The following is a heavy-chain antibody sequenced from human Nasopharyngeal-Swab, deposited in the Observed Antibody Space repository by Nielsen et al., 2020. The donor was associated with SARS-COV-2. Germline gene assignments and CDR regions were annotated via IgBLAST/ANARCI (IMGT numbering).Heavy chain of an antibody. CDR1: GYTFTSYD. CDR3: ARGLYLKQLVIQYYMDV. J-gene: IGHJ6*03. Sequence: ASVKVSCKASGYTFTSYDINWVRQATGQGLEWMGWMNPNSGNTGYAQKFQGRVTMTRNTSISTAYMELSSLRSEDTAVYYCARGLYLKQLVIQYYMDVRGKGTTVTVSS. D-gene: IGHD6-13*01. CDR2: MNPNSGNT. V-gene: IGHV1-8*01.